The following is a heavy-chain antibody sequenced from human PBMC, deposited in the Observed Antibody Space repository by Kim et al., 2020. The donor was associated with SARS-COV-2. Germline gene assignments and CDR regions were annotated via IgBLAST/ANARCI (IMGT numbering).Heavy chain of an antibody. V-gene: IGHV3-11*06. CDR3: ARALWSGDHAYYFDY. CDR2: ISSRSAYT. CDR1: GFTFTDYF. Sequence: GGSLRLSCAASGFTFTDYFMGWIRQAPGKGLEWISYISSRSAYTRYADSVKGRFTISRDNAKKSVSLEMSGLRADDTAVYYCARALWSGDHAYYFDYWGQGTLVTVSS. D-gene: IGHD3-10*01. J-gene: IGHJ4*02.